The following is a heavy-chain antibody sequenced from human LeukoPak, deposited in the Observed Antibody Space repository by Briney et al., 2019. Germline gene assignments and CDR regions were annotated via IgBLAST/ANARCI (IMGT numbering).Heavy chain of an antibody. Sequence: ASVKVSCKASGYTFTGYYMHWVRQAPGQGLEWMGWINPDSGGTNYAQKFQGRVTMTRDTSISTAYMELSRLRSDDTAVYYCARGYYDSSGYLLPHWGQGTLVTVSS. CDR2: INPDSGGT. D-gene: IGHD3-22*01. V-gene: IGHV1-2*02. CDR1: GYTFTGYY. J-gene: IGHJ4*02. CDR3: ARGYYDSSGYLLPH.